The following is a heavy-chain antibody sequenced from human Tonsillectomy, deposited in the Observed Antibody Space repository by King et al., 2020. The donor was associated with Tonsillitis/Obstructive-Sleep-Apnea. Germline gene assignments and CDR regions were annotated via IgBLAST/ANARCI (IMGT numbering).Heavy chain of an antibody. V-gene: IGHV2-5*02. CDR1: GFSLSTSGVG. Sequence: TLKESGPTLVKPTQTLTLTCTFSGFSLSTSGVGVGWIRQPPGKALEWLALIYWDDDKRYSPSLKSNLTITKDTSKNQVVLTMTNMDPVDTATYYCAHLTLLYDPNTFDIWGQGTMVTVSS. D-gene: IGHD2-21*02. CDR2: IYWDDDK. J-gene: IGHJ3*02. CDR3: AHLTLLYDPNTFDI.